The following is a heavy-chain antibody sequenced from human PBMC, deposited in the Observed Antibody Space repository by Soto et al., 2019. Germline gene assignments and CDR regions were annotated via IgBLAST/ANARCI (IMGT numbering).Heavy chain of an antibody. CDR2: IYYSGST. Sequence: QVQLQESGPGLVKPSQTLSLTCTVSGGSIISGDYYWSWIRQPPGKGLEWIGYIYYSGSTNYNPSLKSRVTITVNTSKNQFSMKLSSVTGADTAVYYCARAQGSGFLVSWGQGTLVTVSS. CDR1: GGSIISGDYY. D-gene: IGHD3-10*01. CDR3: ARAQGSGFLVS. J-gene: IGHJ4*02. V-gene: IGHV4-30-4*01.